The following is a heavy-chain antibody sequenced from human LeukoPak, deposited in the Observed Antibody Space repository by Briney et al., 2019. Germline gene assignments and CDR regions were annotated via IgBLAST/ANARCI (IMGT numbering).Heavy chain of an antibody. CDR1: GFTFSSHA. D-gene: IGHD3-10*01. CDR2: ISGSGGST. CDR3: ASYNTGRSDY. J-gene: IGHJ4*01. V-gene: IGHV3-23*01. Sequence: GGSLRLSCAASGFTFSSHAMSWVRQAPGKGLEWVSAISGSGGSTYYADSVKGRFTISRDNSKNTLYLQMSSLRADDTAVYYCASYNTGRSDYWGQGTLVTVSS.